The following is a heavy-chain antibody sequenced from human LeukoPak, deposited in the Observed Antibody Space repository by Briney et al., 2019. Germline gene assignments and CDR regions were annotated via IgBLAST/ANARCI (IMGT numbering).Heavy chain of an antibody. J-gene: IGHJ4*02. Sequence: TSETLSLTCTVSGGSISSSSYYWGWIRQPPGKGLEWIGSIYYSGSTYYNPSLKSRVTISVDTSKNQFSLKLSSVTAADTAVYYCAREGLWLDYWGQGTLVTISS. CDR2: IYYSGST. V-gene: IGHV4-39*07. CDR1: GGSISSSSYY. D-gene: IGHD5-18*01. CDR3: AREGLWLDY.